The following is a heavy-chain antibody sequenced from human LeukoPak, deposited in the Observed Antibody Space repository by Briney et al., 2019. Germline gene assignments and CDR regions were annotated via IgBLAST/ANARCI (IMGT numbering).Heavy chain of an antibody. J-gene: IGHJ4*02. Sequence: PGGSLRLSCAASGFTFSNYGMSWVRQAPGKGLEWVAFIRYDGSNKYYADSVKGRFTISRDNSKNTLYLQMNSLRAEDTAVYYCAKGDSSSWPYYFDYWGQGTLVTVSS. D-gene: IGHD6-13*01. CDR2: IRYDGSNK. V-gene: IGHV3-30*02. CDR3: AKGDSSSWPYYFDY. CDR1: GFTFSNYG.